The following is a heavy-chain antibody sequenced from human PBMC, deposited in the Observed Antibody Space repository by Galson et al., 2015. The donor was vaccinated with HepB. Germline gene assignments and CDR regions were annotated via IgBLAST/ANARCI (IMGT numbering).Heavy chain of an antibody. D-gene: IGHD6-13*01. CDR2: ISYDGSNK. J-gene: IGHJ6*02. CDR1: GFTFSSYA. Sequence: SLRLSCAASGFTFSSYAMHWVRQAPGKGLEWVAVISYDGSNKYYADSVKGRFTISRDNSKNTLYLQMNSLRAEDTAVYYCATGGQQLILYYYYGMDVWGQGTTVTVSS. CDR3: ATGGQQLILYYYYGMDV. V-gene: IGHV3-30*04.